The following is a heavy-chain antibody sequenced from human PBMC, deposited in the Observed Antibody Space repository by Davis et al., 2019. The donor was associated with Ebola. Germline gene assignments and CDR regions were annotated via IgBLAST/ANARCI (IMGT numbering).Heavy chain of an antibody. CDR3: ARARWLQNYGMDV. Sequence: AASVKVSCKASGGTFSSYAISWVRQAPGQGLEWMGGIIPIFGTANYAQKFQGRVTITADESTSTAYMELSSLRSEDTAVYYCARARWLQNYGMDVWGQGTTVTVSS. CDR2: IIPIFGTA. D-gene: IGHD5-24*01. V-gene: IGHV1-69*13. CDR1: GGTFSSYA. J-gene: IGHJ6*02.